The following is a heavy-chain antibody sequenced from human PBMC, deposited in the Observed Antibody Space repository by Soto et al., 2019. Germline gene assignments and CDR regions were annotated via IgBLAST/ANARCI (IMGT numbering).Heavy chain of an antibody. V-gene: IGHV3-30-3*01. CDR3: ARWEQPLFDY. Sequence: QAKLVESGGGVVQPGRSLRLSCTASGYNVSAYTMHWVRQATGKGLEWVAVISSDGNHRYYTDSVKGRFTISRDTSTNTMYLQMNSLRAEDTAVYYCARWEQPLFDYWGQGTLVTVSS. J-gene: IGHJ4*02. CDR1: GYNVSAYT. CDR2: ISSDGNHR. D-gene: IGHD1-26*01.